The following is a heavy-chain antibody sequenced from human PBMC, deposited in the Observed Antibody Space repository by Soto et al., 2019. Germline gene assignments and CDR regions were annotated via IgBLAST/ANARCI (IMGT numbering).Heavy chain of an antibody. J-gene: IGHJ5*02. CDR1: GYTLTELS. CDR3: ATVTRKYYDFWSGYLPNWFDP. CDR2: FDPEDGET. V-gene: IGHV1-24*01. Sequence: ASVKVSCKVSGYTLTELSMHWVRQAPGKGLEWMGGFDPEDGETIYAQKFQGRVTMTEDTSTDTAYMELSSLRSEDTAVYYCATVTRKYYDFWSGYLPNWFDPWGQGTLVTVSS. D-gene: IGHD3-3*01.